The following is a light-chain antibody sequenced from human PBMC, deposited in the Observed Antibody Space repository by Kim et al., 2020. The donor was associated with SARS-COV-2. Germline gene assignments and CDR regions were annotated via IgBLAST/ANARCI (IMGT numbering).Light chain of an antibody. Sequence: QSALTQPPSASGSPGQSVTISCTGTSNDVGGYNYVSWYQHHPGKAPKLIIYEVTKRPSGVPDRFSGSKSGNTASLTVSGLQGEDEADYYCNSYAGINEFGVFGGGTQLTVL. V-gene: IGLV2-8*01. CDR2: EVT. CDR1: SNDVGGYNY. J-gene: IGLJ3*02. CDR3: NSYAGINEFGV.